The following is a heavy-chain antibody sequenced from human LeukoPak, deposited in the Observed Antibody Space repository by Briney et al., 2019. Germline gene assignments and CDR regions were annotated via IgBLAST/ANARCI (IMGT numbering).Heavy chain of an antibody. V-gene: IGHV3-23*01. Sequence: PGGSMRLSCAASGFTFSNSAMSWVRQAPGQGLEWVSSIGGGSSTTYYADSLKGRFTISRDNSKNTLYLQMDSLRTEDTAVYFCGGFTSGWYDYWGQGTLVTVSP. CDR3: GGFTSGWYDY. CDR2: IGGGSSTT. J-gene: IGHJ4*02. D-gene: IGHD6-19*01. CDR1: GFTFSNSA.